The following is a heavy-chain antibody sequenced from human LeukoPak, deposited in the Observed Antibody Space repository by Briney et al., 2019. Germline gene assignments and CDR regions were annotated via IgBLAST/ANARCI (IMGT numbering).Heavy chain of an antibody. CDR2: IWYDGSNK. CDR3: ARGLGDSSGYYSIIDY. CDR1: GFTFSSYG. D-gene: IGHD3-22*01. V-gene: IGHV3-33*01. Sequence: GGSLRLSCAASGFTFSSYGMHWVRQAPGKGLEWVAVIWYDGSNKYYADSVKGRFTISRDNSKNTLYLQMNSLRAEDTAVYYCARGLGDSSGYYSIIDYWGQGTLVTVSS. J-gene: IGHJ4*02.